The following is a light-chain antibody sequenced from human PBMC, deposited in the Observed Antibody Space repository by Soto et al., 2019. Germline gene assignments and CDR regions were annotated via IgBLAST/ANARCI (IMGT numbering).Light chain of an antibody. CDR1: SNDVGGYNF. V-gene: IGLV2-8*01. J-gene: IGLJ2*01. CDR2: EVI. Sequence: QSALTQPPSASGSPGQSVTISCTGTSNDVGGYNFVSWYQQHPGKAPKLMIYEVIKRPSGVPDRFSGSKSGNTASLTVSGLQPEDEADYYCSSYAGTYKVVFGGGPSSPS. CDR3: SSYAGTYKVV.